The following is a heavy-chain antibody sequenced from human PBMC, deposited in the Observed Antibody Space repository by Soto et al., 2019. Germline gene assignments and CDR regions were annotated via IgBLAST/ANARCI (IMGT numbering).Heavy chain of an antibody. CDR1: VFTFVGFY. CDR2: ISNSGDTI. Sequence: PVGSLILSCSSSVFTFVGFYISVILQAPGKGLEWVSYISNSGDTIYYADSLKGRFTISRDKDKNSVYLQMNSVRAEDTAVYYCAHKMCEFAIWGTGKLVTVSS. V-gene: IGHV3-11*01. CDR3: AHKMCEFAI. J-gene: IGHJ3*02.